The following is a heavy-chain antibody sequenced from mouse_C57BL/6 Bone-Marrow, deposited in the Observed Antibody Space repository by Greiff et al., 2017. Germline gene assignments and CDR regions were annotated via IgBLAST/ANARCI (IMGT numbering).Heavy chain of an antibody. D-gene: IGHD2-1*01. V-gene: IGHV1-9*01. CDR2: ILPGSGST. CDR3: ARRGDYYGNDYFDY. CDR1: GFTFTGYW. J-gene: IGHJ2*01. Sequence: VQLQESGAELMKPGASVKLSCKATGFTFTGYWIAWVKQRPGHGLEWIGEILPGSGSTNYNEKFKGKATFTADTASNTAYMQLSSLTTEDTAIYYCARRGDYYGNDYFDYWGQGTTLTVSS.